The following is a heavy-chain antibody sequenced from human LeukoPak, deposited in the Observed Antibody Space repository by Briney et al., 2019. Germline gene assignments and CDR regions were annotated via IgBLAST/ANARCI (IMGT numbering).Heavy chain of an antibody. CDR3: AKDGDSSSIVGWFDP. D-gene: IGHD6-19*01. J-gene: IGHJ5*02. Sequence: SETLSLTCTVSGGSISSYYWSWIRQPAGKGLEWIWRIYTSVSTNYNPFLKSRVTMSVDTSKNKFSLKLSSVPAADTAVYYCAKDGDSSSIVGWFDPWGQGTLVTVSS. V-gene: IGHV4-4*07. CDR1: GGSISSYY. CDR2: IYTSVST.